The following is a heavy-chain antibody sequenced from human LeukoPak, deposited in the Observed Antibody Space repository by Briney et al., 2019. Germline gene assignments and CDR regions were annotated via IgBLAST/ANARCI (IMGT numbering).Heavy chain of an antibody. J-gene: IGHJ6*03. CDR2: IYYSGST. CDR3: AREVRMTTETNYYYYYMDV. CDR1: GGSINSYY. Sequence: SETLSLTCTVSGGSINSYYWSWIRQPPGKGLEWIGYIYYSGSTNYNPSLKSRVTISVDTSKNQFSLKLSSVTAADTAVYYCAREVRMTTETNYYYYYMDVWGKGTTVTVSS. D-gene: IGHD4-11*01. V-gene: IGHV4-59*01.